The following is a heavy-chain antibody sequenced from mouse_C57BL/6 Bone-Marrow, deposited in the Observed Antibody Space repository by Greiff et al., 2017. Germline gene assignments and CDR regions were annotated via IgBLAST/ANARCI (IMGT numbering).Heavy chain of an antibody. Sequence: VQLQQSGPELVKPGASVKISCKASGYAFSSSWMNWVKQRPGKGLEWIGRIYPGDGATTYNGKFKGKAPLTADQSSSTAYMQLSSLTSEDSAVYVCARPIYYGNYVGDYWGQGTTLTVSS. V-gene: IGHV1-82*01. J-gene: IGHJ2*01. D-gene: IGHD2-1*01. CDR2: IYPGDGAT. CDR3: ARPIYYGNYVGDY. CDR1: GYAFSSSW.